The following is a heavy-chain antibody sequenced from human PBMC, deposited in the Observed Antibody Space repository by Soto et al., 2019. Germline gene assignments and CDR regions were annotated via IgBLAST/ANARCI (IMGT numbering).Heavy chain of an antibody. J-gene: IGHJ6*02. CDR2: ISSSSSTI. CDR1: GFTFSSYS. D-gene: IGHD6-19*01. V-gene: IGHV3-48*02. Sequence: QAGVSLRLSCAASGFTFSSYSMNWVRQAPGKGLEWVSYISSSSSTIYYADSVKGRFTISRDNAKNSLYLQMNSLRDEDTAVYYCARETAGTYYYYYYGMDAWGQGTTVTVSS. CDR3: ARETAGTYYYYYYGMDA.